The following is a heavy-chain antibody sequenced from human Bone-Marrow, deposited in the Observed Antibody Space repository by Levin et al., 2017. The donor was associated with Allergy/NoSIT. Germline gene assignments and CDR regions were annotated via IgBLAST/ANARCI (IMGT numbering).Heavy chain of an antibody. J-gene: IGHJ6*03. D-gene: IGHD2-2*01. CDR1: GFTFSSYG. CDR2: ISYDGSNK. CDR3: AKVGGYCSSTSCFHSYYYYYYMDV. V-gene: IGHV3-30*18. Sequence: PGGSLRLSCAASGFTFSSYGMHWVRQAPGKGLEWVAVISYDGSNKYYADSVKGRFTISRDNSKNTLYLQMNSLRAEDTAVYYCAKVGGYCSSTSCFHSYYYYYYMDVWGKGTTVTVSS.